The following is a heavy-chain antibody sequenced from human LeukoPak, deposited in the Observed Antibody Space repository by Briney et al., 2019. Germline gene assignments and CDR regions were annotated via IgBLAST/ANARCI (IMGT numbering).Heavy chain of an antibody. Sequence: ASVKVSCKVSGYTLTELSMHWARQAPGKGLEWMGGFDPEDGETIYAQKFQGRVTMTEDTSTDTAYMELSSLRSEDTAVYYCATGIQLWLPDWYGMDVWGQGTTVTVSS. J-gene: IGHJ6*02. CDR3: ATGIQLWLPDWYGMDV. V-gene: IGHV1-24*01. CDR2: FDPEDGET. CDR1: GYTLTELS. D-gene: IGHD5-18*01.